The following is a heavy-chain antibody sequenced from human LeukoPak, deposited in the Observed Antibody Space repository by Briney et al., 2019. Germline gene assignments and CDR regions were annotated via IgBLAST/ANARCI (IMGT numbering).Heavy chain of an antibody. CDR2: IIPIFGTA. CDR3: ARDSRGDGYISGFDP. D-gene: IGHD5-24*01. CDR1: GGTFSSYA. Sequence: GASVKVSCKASGGTFSSYAISRVRQAPGQGLEWMGGIIPIFGTANYAQKFQGRVTITADESTSTAYMELSSLRSEDTAVYYCARDSRGDGYISGFDPWGQGTLVTVSS. V-gene: IGHV1-69*13. J-gene: IGHJ5*02.